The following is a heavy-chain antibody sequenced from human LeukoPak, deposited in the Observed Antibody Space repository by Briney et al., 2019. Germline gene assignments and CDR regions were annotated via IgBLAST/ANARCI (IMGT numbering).Heavy chain of an antibody. CDR2: IHPSAGST. CDR1: GYTFTSYD. CDR3: ASLPSARGYDPRQRDC. V-gene: IGHV1-46*01. J-gene: IGHJ4*02. D-gene: IGHD5-12*01. Sequence: ASVKVSCKASGYTFTSYDINWVRQAPGQGLEWMGIIHPSAGSTSYAQKFQGRVTITADESTSTAYMELSSLRSEDTAVYYCASLPSARGYDPRQRDCWGQGTLVTVSS.